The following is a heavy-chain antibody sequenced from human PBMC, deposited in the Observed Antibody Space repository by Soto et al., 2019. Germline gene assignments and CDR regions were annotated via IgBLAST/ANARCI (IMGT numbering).Heavy chain of an antibody. Sequence: QVQLVESGGGVVQPGRSLRRSCAASGFTFSSYAMHWFRQAPGKGLEWVAVISYDGSNNYYAYSVQGRFTISRDNSKNTLYLQMNRQGAEDTAVYYYGIVRRSSPDYFYDGMDVWRPGTTVTVS. V-gene: IGHV3-30-3*01. J-gene: IGHJ6*02. D-gene: IGHD2-2*01. CDR3: GIVRRSSPDYFYDGMDV. CDR2: ISYDGSNN. CDR1: GFTFSSYA.